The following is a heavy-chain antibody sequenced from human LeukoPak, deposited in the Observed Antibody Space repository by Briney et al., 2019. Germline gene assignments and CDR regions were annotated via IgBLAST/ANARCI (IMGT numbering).Heavy chain of an antibody. D-gene: IGHD5-12*01. J-gene: IGHJ4*02. CDR1: GGSISSSSYY. V-gene: IGHV4-39*01. CDR3: ASFYSGYDSKYLDY. Sequence: SETLSLTCTVSGGSISSSSYYWGWIRQPPGKGLEWIGSIYYSGSTYYNPSLKSRVTISVDTSKNQFSLKLSSVTAADTAVYYCASFYSGYDSKYLDYWGQGTLVTVSS. CDR2: IYYSGST.